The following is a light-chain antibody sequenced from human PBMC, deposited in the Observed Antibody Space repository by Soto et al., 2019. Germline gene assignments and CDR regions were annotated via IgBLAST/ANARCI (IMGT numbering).Light chain of an antibody. CDR2: EVS. CDR1: SGDIGSYNR. Sequence: QSALTQPASVSGSPGQSITISCTGTSGDIGSYNRVSWYQQHPGKAPKLIIYEVSQRPSGVPDRFSASKSGDTASLTVSGLRAEDEADYYCSSYAGSNMGVFGSGTKLTVL. V-gene: IGLV2-8*01. CDR3: SSYAGSNMGV. J-gene: IGLJ1*01.